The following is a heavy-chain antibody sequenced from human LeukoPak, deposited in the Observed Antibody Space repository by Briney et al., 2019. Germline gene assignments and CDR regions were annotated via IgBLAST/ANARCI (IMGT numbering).Heavy chain of an antibody. Sequence: GASVKVSCKASGYTFTGYYMHWVRQAPGQGLEWMGGIIPIFGTANYAQKFQGRVTITTDESTSTAYMELSSLRSEDTAVYYCAIRSVEMATIPDYWGQGTLVTVSS. J-gene: IGHJ4*02. CDR3: AIRSVEMATIPDY. CDR1: GYTFTGYY. D-gene: IGHD5-24*01. CDR2: IIPIFGTA. V-gene: IGHV1-69*05.